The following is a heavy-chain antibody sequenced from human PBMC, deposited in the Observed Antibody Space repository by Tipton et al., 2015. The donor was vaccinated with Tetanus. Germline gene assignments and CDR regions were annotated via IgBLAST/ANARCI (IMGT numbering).Heavy chain of an antibody. V-gene: IGHV3-23*01. J-gene: IGHJ3*02. CDR1: GFTFSSYP. CDR3: AKDPFASGGSAGPYAFEI. D-gene: IGHD3-10*01. CDR2: MSGSGGST. Sequence: SLRLSCAASGFTFSSYPMTWVRQAPGKGLEWVSAMSGSGGSTYYAASVKGRFTISRDNSKNTLYLQMHSLRAEDTAVYYCAKDPFASGGSAGPYAFEIWGQGTMVTVSS.